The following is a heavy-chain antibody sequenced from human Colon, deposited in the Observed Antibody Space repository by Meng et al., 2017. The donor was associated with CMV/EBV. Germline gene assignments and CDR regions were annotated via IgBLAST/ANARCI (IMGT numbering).Heavy chain of an antibody. CDR3: ARDLYMTTVPN. D-gene: IGHD4-17*01. CDR2: ISSSSTYI. V-gene: IGHV3-21*06. CDR1: GFSLNHYG. Sequence: GGSLRLSCAASGFSLNHYGMNWVRQAPGRGLEWVSYISSSSTYIFYADSVKGRFTISRDNANNLLYLQMTSLRADDTAVYYCARDLYMTTVPNWGQGTLVTVSS. J-gene: IGHJ4*02.